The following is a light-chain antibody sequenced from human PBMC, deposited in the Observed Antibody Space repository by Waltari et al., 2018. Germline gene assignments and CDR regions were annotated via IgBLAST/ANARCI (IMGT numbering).Light chain of an antibody. CDR1: ILGDKY. CDR2: QDT. Sequence: SYELTQPPSVSVSPGQTASITCSGDILGDKYASWYQQKPGQSPLLVIYQDTKRPSEIPERFSGSKSANAATLTITGTQAVDEADYYCQALGTGAWVFGGGTTLTVL. CDR3: QALGTGAWV. V-gene: IGLV3-1*01. J-gene: IGLJ3*02.